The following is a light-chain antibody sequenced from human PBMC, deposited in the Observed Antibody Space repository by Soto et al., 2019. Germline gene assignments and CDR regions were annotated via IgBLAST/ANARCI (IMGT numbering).Light chain of an antibody. Sequence: EIVMTQSPATLSVSPGERATLSCRASQSIGTNLGWYQQRPGQPPRLLIYGASARVSGIPARFSGSGSGTEFTLAISSLQSEDSAVYYCQQYNNWPPMYTFGQGTKLEIK. CDR1: QSIGTN. CDR3: QQYNNWPPMYT. V-gene: IGKV3-15*01. CDR2: GAS. J-gene: IGKJ2*01.